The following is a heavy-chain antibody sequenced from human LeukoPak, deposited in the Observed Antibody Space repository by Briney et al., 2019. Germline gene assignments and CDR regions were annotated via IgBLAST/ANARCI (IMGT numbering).Heavy chain of an antibody. V-gene: IGHV3-30*18. CDR3: AKEKTPDYDFWGGYYPHDAFDI. CDR1: GFTFSSYG. J-gene: IGHJ3*02. Sequence: GGSLRLSCAASGFTFSSYGMHWARQAPGKGLEWVAVISYDGSNKYYADFVKGRFTISRDNSKNTLYLQMNSLRAEDTAVYYCAKEKTPDYDFWGGYYPHDAFDIWGQGTMVTVSS. D-gene: IGHD3-3*01. CDR2: ISYDGSNK.